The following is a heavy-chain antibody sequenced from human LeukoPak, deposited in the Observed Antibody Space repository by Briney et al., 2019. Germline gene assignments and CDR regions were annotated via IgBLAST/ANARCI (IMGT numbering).Heavy chain of an antibody. D-gene: IGHD2-2*01. Sequence: GGSLRLSCAASGFTFDDYGMSWVRQAPGKGLEWVSGINWNGGSTVYADSVKGRFTISRDNAKNSLYLQMNSLRAEDTALYYCARDQEGDCSSTSCYYGPSNWFDPWGQGTLVTVSS. V-gene: IGHV3-20*04. CDR1: GFTFDDYG. J-gene: IGHJ5*02. CDR2: INWNGGST. CDR3: ARDQEGDCSSTSCYYGPSNWFDP.